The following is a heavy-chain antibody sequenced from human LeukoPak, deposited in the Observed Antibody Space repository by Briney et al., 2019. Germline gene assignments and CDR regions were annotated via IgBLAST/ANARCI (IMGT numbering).Heavy chain of an antibody. V-gene: IGHV3-15*01. D-gene: IGHD3-3*02. CDR2: IKGTDVGGAT. CDR1: GFSFYGAW. Sequence: GALRLSCATSGFSFYGAWLSWVRQAPGKGLEWVGRIKGTDVGGATDYAAPVKGRFIISKDDSKRTLYLQMNSLSPEDTAVYYCTTVTHFNLGGQGTLVTVSS. J-gene: IGHJ1*01. CDR3: TTVTHFNL.